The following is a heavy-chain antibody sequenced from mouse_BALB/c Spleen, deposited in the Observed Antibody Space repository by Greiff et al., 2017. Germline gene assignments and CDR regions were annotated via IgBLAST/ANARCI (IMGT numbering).Heavy chain of an antibody. CDR3: ARKEVRRGAWFAY. J-gene: IGHJ3*01. CDR2: ISTYYGDA. D-gene: IGHD2-14*01. CDR1: GYTFTDYA. Sequence: QVQLQQSGAELVRPGVSVKISCKGSGYTFTDYAMHWVKQSHAKSLEWIGVISTYYGDASYNQKFKGKATMTVDKSSSTAYMELARLTSEDSAIYYCARKEVRRGAWFAYWGQGTLVTVSA. V-gene: IGHV1S137*01.